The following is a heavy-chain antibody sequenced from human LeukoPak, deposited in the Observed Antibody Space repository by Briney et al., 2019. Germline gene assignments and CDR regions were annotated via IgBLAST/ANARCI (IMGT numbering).Heavy chain of an antibody. D-gene: IGHD3-10*01. CDR2: IYYSGST. Sequence: NSGGSLRLSCAASGFSFSNVWMSWVRQVPGKGLEWIGYIYYSGSTNYNPSLKSRVTISVDTSKNQFSLKLNSVTAADTALYYCARLRMVRGVIEIYYFDYWGQGTLVTVSS. V-gene: IGHV4-59*01. CDR3: ARLRMVRGVIEIYYFDY. CDR1: GFSFSNVW. J-gene: IGHJ4*02.